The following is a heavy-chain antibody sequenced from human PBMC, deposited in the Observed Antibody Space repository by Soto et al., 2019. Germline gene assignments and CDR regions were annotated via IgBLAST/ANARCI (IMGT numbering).Heavy chain of an antibody. Sequence: QVQLVQSGAEVKKPGSSVKVSCKASGGTFSSYAISWVRQAPGQGLEWMGGIIPISETTNYAQKFQGRVTITADESKSTAYMKLSSLRSDDTAVYYGARSQGSSTSLEIYYYYYYGMDVWGQGTTVTVSS. CDR3: ARSQGSSTSLEIYYYYYYGMDV. J-gene: IGHJ6*02. V-gene: IGHV1-69*01. CDR1: GGTFSSYA. D-gene: IGHD2-2*01. CDR2: IIPISETT.